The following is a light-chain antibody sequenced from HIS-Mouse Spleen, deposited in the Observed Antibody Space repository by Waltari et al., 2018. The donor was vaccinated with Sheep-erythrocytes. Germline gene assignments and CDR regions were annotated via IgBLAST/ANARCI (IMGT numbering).Light chain of an antibody. CDR2: EGS. CDR1: SSDVGGYNY. V-gene: IGLV2-23*01. Sequence: QSALTQPRSASGSPGQSVTISCTGTSSDVGGYNYASWYQQHPGKAPKLMIYEGSKRPSGVSNRFSVSKSGNTASLTISGLQAEDEADYYCCSYAGSSTWVFGGGTKLTVL. CDR3: CSYAGSSTWV. J-gene: IGLJ3*02.